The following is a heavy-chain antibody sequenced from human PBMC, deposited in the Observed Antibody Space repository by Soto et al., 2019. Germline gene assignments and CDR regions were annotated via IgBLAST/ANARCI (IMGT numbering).Heavy chain of an antibody. V-gene: IGHV4-61*01. CDR3: ARANYFESSGPFDY. D-gene: IGHD3-22*01. J-gene: IGHJ4*02. CDR2: IYYSGST. Sequence: SETLSLTCTVSGGSVSSGSYYWSWIRQPPGKGLECIGYIYYSGSTNYNPSLKSRVTISVDTSKNQFSLKLSSVTAADTAVYYCARANYFESSGPFDYWGPGTLVTVSS. CDR1: GGSVSSGSYY.